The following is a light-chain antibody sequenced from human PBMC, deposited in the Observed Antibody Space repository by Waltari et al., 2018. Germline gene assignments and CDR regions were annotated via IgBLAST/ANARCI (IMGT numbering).Light chain of an antibody. J-gene: IGLJ2*01. CDR1: SSDVGGYLY. CDR3: SSYTSSSTRV. V-gene: IGLV2-14*01. CDR2: EVS. Sequence: QSALTQPASVSGSPGQSITLSCTGTSSDVGGYLYVSWYQQHPGKAPKLMIYEVSNRPSGVSYRFSGSKSGNTASLTISGLQAEDEADYYCSSYTSSSTRVFGGGTKVTVL.